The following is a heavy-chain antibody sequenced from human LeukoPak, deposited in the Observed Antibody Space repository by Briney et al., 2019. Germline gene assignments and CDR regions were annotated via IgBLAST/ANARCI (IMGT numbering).Heavy chain of an antibody. CDR1: GYTFTSYH. CDR2: INPSGGST. Sequence: GASVKVSCKASGYTFTSYHMRWVRQAPGQGLEWMGIINPSGGSTTYAQKFQGRVTMTRDTSTSTAHMELRSLRSEDTAVYYCAREPSPMVRGYSPAYWGQGTLVTVSS. CDR3: AREPSPMVRGYSPAY. V-gene: IGHV1-46*01. J-gene: IGHJ4*02. D-gene: IGHD3-10*01.